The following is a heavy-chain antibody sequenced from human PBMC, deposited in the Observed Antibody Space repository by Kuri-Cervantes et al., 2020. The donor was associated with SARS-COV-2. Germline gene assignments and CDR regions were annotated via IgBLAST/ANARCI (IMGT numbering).Heavy chain of an antibody. CDR3: ARHPPEYYSLYYFDY. D-gene: IGHD3-10*01. CDR2: IYYSGST. Sequence: SETLSLTCTVSGGSISSSSYYWGWVRQPPGKGLEWIGSIYYSGSTYYNPSLKSRVTISVDTSKNQFSLKLSSVTAADTAVYYCARHPPEYYSLYYFDYWGQGTLVT. CDR1: GGSISSSSYY. J-gene: IGHJ4*02. V-gene: IGHV4-39*01.